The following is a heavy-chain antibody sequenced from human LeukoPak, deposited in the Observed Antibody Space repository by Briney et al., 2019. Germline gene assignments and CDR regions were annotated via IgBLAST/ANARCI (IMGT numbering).Heavy chain of an antibody. CDR1: GGSIRSSSYY. J-gene: IGHJ6*02. V-gene: IGHV4-39*01. Sequence: SETLSLTCTVSGGSIRSSSYYWGWIRQPPGKGLEWSGSIFYSGSTYYNASLKSRVTISVDTSKNQFSLKLSSVTAADTAVYYCARGNLSTVTTSNKGYYYYGMDVWGQGTTVTVSS. CDR3: ARGNLSTVTTSNKGYYYYGMDV. D-gene: IGHD4-17*01. CDR2: IFYSGST.